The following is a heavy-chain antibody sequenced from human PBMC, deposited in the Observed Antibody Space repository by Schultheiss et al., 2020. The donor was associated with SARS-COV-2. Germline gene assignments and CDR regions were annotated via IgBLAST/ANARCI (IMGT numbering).Heavy chain of an antibody. Sequence: GGSLRLSCAASGFTFSSYEMNWVRQAPGKGLEWVSYISSSGSTIYYADSVKGRFTISRDNAKNSLYLQMNSLRAEDTAVYYCARDQLFRAFDIWGQGTMVTVSS. D-gene: IGHD1-1*01. CDR3: ARDQLFRAFDI. CDR2: ISSSGSTI. V-gene: IGHV3-48*03. CDR1: GFTFSSYE. J-gene: IGHJ3*02.